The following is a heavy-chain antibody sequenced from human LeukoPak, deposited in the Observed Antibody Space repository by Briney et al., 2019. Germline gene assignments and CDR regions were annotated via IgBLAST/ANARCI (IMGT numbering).Heavy chain of an antibody. Sequence: GGSLRLSCVASGFTFSIYGMHWVRQAPGKGPEWVAVIWNDGSNKYHADSVTGRFTISRDNSKNTVDLQMNSLRVEDTAVYYCAKGCSNGGSCYILDYWGQGTLVTVSS. CDR3: AKGCSNGGSCYILDY. V-gene: IGHV3-30*02. J-gene: IGHJ4*02. CDR1: GFTFSIYG. D-gene: IGHD2-15*01. CDR2: IWNDGSNK.